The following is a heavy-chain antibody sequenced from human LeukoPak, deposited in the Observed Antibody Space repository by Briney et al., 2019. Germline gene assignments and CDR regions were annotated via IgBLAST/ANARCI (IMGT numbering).Heavy chain of an antibody. CDR3: ARSSPGGLLLVGYYFDY. V-gene: IGHV3-53*04. D-gene: IGHD3-22*01. J-gene: IGHJ4*02. CDR2: IYSGGST. Sequence: PGGSLRLSCAASGFTVSSNYMSWVRQAPGKGLEWVSVIYSGGSTYYADSVKGRFTISRHNSKNTLYLQMNSLRAEDTAVYYCARSSPGGLLLVGYYFDYWGQGTLVTVSS. CDR1: GFTVSSNY.